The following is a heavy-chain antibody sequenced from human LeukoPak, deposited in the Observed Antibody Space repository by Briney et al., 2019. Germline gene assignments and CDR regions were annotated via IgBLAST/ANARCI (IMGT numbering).Heavy chain of an antibody. CDR3: ARVSFHDAFDI. J-gene: IGHJ3*02. D-gene: IGHD2/OR15-2a*01. CDR2: ISAYNGNT. CDR1: GYTFTSYY. Sequence: ASVKVSCKASGYTFTSYYMHWVRRAPGQGLEWMGWISAYNGNTNYAQKLQGRVTMTTDTSTSTAYMELRSLRSDDTAVYYCARVSFHDAFDIWGQGTMVTVSS. V-gene: IGHV1-18*04.